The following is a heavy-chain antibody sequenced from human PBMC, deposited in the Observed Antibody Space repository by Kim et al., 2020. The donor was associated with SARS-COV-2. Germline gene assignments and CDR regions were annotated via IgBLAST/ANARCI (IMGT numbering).Heavy chain of an antibody. D-gene: IGHD3-22*01. CDR3: ARGSRPTHYYDSSGYYY. J-gene: IGHJ6*01. Sequence: SETLSLTCAVYGGSFSGYYWSWIRQPPGKGLEWIGEINHSGSTNYNPSLKSRVTISVDTSKNQFSLKLSSVTAADTAVYYCARGSRPTHYYDSSGYYY. CDR1: GGSFSGYY. CDR2: INHSGST. V-gene: IGHV4-34*01.